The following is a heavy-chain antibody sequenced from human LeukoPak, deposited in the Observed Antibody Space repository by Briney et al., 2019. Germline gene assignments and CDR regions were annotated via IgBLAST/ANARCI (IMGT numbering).Heavy chain of an antibody. CDR1: GFTFSSYW. CDR2: IKQDVSEE. J-gene: IGHJ6*02. Sequence: SLTLSCAAAGFTFSSYWISWVRRAPGKGLEWVANIKQDVSEEVYVDSVKGRLTISRGHAKNSPFLQMNTLRAEETSVSYCARDPYSSTWCYGMDVWGQGTTVTVSS. D-gene: IGHD6-6*01. CDR3: ARDPYSSTWCYGMDV. V-gene: IGHV3-7*05.